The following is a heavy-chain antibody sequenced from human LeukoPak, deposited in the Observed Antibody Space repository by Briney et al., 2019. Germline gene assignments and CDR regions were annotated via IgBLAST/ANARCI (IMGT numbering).Heavy chain of an antibody. D-gene: IGHD1-26*01. J-gene: IGHJ4*02. Sequence: ASVKVSCKASGYTFTGYYMHWVRQAPGQGLEWMGWISAYSGNTNYTQNLQGRVTMTTDTSTSTAYMELRSLRSDDTAVYYCARAGQNSGSHFGYYYWGQGTLVAVSS. CDR3: ARAGQNSGSHFGYYY. CDR1: GYTFTGYY. V-gene: IGHV1-18*04. CDR2: ISAYSGNT.